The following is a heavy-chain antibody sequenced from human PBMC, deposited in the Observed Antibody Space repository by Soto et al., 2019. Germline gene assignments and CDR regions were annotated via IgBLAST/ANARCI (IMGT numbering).Heavy chain of an antibody. CDR3: SRGDYGSGPYFFDS. CDR2: VYYTGST. J-gene: IGHJ4*02. CDR1: GSSISSYF. D-gene: IGHD3-10*01. V-gene: IGHV4-59*01. Sequence: SETLSLTCTVSGSSISSYFWTWVRQPPGKGLEWIGYVYYTGSTNYNPSLKSRVAISVDTSKSQFSLKLTSVTAADTAVYYCSRGDYGSGPYFFDSWGQGTLVTVSS.